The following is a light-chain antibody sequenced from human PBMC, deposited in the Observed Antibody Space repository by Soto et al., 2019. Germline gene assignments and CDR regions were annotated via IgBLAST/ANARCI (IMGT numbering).Light chain of an antibody. V-gene: IGLV2-8*01. CDR3: RSYAGYNTYV. J-gene: IGLJ1*01. Sequence: QSALTQPASASGSPGQSVAISCTGTSSDVGGYHYVSWYQQHPGKAPKLMLYEVSKRPSGVPDRLSGSRSGHTASLTVSGLQAGDEADYSCRSYAGYNTYVFGAGTKVTVL. CDR1: SSDVGGYHY. CDR2: EVS.